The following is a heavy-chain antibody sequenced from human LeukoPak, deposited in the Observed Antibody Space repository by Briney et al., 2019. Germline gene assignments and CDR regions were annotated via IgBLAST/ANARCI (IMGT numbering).Heavy chain of an antibody. CDR3: ANPPEVGATVGCFDN. CDR2: ISFDGSNQ. V-gene: IGHV3-30*18. Sequence: GGSLRLACAASGFTFSNYDMHWVRQAPGKGLEWVALISFDGSNQYYADSVKGRFTISRDNSNNTLFLQMNRLSAEATAEYYCANPPEVGATVGCFDNWGHGTLVTVSS. J-gene: IGHJ4*03. CDR1: GFTFSNYD. D-gene: IGHD1-26*01.